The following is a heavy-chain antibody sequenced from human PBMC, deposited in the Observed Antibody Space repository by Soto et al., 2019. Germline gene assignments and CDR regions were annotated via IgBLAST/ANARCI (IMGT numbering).Heavy chain of an antibody. J-gene: IGHJ6*02. CDR1: GGSISSYY. CDR2: IYYSGST. Sequence: PSETLSLTCTVSGGSISSYYWSWIRQPPGKGLEWIGYIYYSGSTYYNPSLKSRVTISVDTSKNQFSLKLSSVTAADTAVYYCARGGIVVVNNYGMDVWGQGTTVTVSS. CDR3: ARGGIVVVNNYGMDV. D-gene: IGHD3-22*01. V-gene: IGHV4-30-4*01.